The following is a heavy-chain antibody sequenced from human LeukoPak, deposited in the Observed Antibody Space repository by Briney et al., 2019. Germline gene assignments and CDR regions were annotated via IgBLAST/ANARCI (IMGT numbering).Heavy chain of an antibody. CDR3: ARDGLQQFGRHYFDY. V-gene: IGHV4-59*01. Sequence: SSETMSLTCTVSGGSISSYYWSWTRQPPGKGLEWIGYIFDSGRADYNPSLRSRVTISMAASLNQFFLDLTSVTAADTAVYYCARDGLQQFGRHYFDYWGQGTLVTVSS. CDR2: IFDSGRA. D-gene: IGHD6-13*01. CDR1: GGSISSYY. J-gene: IGHJ4*02.